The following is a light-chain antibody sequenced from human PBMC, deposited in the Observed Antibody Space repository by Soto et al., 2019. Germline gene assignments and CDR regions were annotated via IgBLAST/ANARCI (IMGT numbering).Light chain of an antibody. CDR3: QQYGSSPLT. CDR2: GAS. V-gene: IGKV3-15*01. Sequence: IVMTQSPATLSVSPGERVTLSCRASETVRTNLAWFQQKPGQTPRLLIFGASTRATGIPTRFTGSGSGADFTLTISRLEPEDFAVYYCQQYGSSPLTFGGGTKVDIK. J-gene: IGKJ4*01. CDR1: ETVRTN.